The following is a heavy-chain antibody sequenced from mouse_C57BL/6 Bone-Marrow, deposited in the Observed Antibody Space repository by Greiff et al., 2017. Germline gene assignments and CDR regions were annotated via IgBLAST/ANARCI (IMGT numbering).Heavy chain of an antibody. V-gene: IGHV14-4*01. CDR2: IDPENGDT. Sequence: DVKLVESGAELVRPGASVKLSCTASGFNIKDDYMHWVKQRPEQGLEWIGWIDPENGDTEYASKFQGKATITADTSSNTAYLQLSSLTSEDTAVYYCTTSLYYGSSSGGQGTTLTVSS. CDR1: GFNIKDDY. CDR3: TTSLYYGSSS. J-gene: IGHJ2*01. D-gene: IGHD1-1*01.